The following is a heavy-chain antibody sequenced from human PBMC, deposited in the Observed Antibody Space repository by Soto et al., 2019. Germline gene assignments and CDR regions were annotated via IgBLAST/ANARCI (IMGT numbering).Heavy chain of an antibody. CDR1: GFTFDDYT. J-gene: IGHJ4*02. CDR2: ISWDGGST. V-gene: IGHV3-43*01. Sequence: GGSLRLSCAASGFTFDDYTMHWVRQAPGKGLEWVSLISWDGGSTYYADSVKGRFTISRDNSKNSLYLQMNSLRTEDTALYYCAKGPLLGGDYIDYWGQGTLVTVSS. CDR3: AKGPLLGGDYIDY. D-gene: IGHD4-17*01.